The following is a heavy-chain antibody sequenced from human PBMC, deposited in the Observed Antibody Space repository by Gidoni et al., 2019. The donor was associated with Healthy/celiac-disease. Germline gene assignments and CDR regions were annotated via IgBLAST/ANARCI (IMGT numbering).Heavy chain of an antibody. V-gene: IGHV2-5*02. CDR3: ARPYSSSWYNWFDP. CDR2: IDWDDDK. Sequence: QIPLKESGPTLVKPTQPLTLTCPFSGFSLSTSGVGVGWIRQPPGKALEWLALIDWDDDKRYSPSLKSRLTITKDTSKNQVVLTMTNMDPVDTATYYCARPYSSSWYNWFDPWGQGTLVTVSS. CDR1: GFSLSTSGVG. J-gene: IGHJ5*02. D-gene: IGHD6-13*01.